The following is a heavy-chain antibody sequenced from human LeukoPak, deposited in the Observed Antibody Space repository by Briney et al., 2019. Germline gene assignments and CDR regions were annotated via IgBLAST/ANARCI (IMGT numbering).Heavy chain of an antibody. CDR3: ARGPSGYHNT. V-gene: IGHV3-30*02. Sequence: GGSLRLSCAASEFTVSVNYMSWVRQAPGKGLEWVAFIRYDGNNKLYADSVKGRFTISRDNSKNTLYLHINSLRAEDTAVYYCARGPSGYHNTGGQGTLVTVSS. D-gene: IGHD5-12*01. J-gene: IGHJ4*02. CDR2: IRYDGNNK. CDR1: EFTVSVNY.